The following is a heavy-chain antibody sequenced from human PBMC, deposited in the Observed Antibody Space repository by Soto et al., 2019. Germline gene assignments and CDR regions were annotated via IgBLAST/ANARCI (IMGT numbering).Heavy chain of an antibody. V-gene: IGHV3-11*01. CDR1: GFTFSDYY. D-gene: IGHD6-19*01. Sequence: GGSLRLSCAASGFTFSDYYMSWIRQAPGKGLEWVSYISSSGITIYYADSVKGRFTISRDNAKNSLYLQMNSLRAEDTAVYYCARDRIAVAGDLDYWGQGTLVTVSS. CDR3: ARDRIAVAGDLDY. CDR2: ISSSGITI. J-gene: IGHJ4*02.